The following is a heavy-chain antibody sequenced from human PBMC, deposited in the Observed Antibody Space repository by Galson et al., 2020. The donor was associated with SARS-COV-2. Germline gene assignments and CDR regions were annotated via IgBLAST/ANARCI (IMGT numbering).Heavy chain of an antibody. CDR1: GFTFSSYA. D-gene: IGHD1-26*01. CDR3: ARDWGSYSEFDY. V-gene: IGHV3-30*01. J-gene: IGHJ4*02. Sequence: GGSLRLSCAASGFTFSSYAMHWVRQAPGKGLEWVAVISYDGSNKYYADSVKGRFTISRDNSKNTLYLQMNSLRDEDTAVYYCARDWGSYSEFDYWGQGTLVTVSS. CDR2: ISYDGSNK.